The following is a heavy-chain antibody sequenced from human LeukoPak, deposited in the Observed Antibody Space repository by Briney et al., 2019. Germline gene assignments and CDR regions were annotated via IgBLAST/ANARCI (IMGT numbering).Heavy chain of an antibody. CDR2: IYYSGNT. CDR3: ARQTGSGLFTLP. D-gene: IGHD3/OR15-3a*01. J-gene: IGHJ4*02. CDR1: GGSISSSNSY. Sequence: SQTLSLTCTVSGGSISSSNSYWGWIRQPPGERLEWIGSIYYSGNTYYNASLKSQVSISIDTSKNQFSLRLTSVTAADTAVYYCARQTGSGLFTLPGGQGTLVTVSS. V-gene: IGHV4-39*01.